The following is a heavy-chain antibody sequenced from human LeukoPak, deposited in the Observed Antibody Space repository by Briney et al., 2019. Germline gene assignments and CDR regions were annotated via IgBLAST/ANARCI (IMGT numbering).Heavy chain of an antibody. D-gene: IGHD3-22*01. Sequence: PSETLSLTCAVSGGSISSGNWWSWVRQSPGKGLEWIGEIYHTGGATYNPSLRSRVTISVDTSRDQLSLKLSSVTAADTAVYYCARNGNYDLDHWGQGTLVTVSS. CDR3: ARNGNYDLDH. CDR2: IYHTGGA. CDR1: GGSISSGNW. J-gene: IGHJ4*02. V-gene: IGHV4-4*02.